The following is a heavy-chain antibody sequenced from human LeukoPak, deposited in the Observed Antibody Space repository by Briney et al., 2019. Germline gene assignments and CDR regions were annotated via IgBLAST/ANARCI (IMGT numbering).Heavy chain of an antibody. CDR2: IKPNSGGT. CDR1: GYTFTGYY. Sequence: ASVKVSCKASGYTFTGYYMHWVRQAPGQGLEWMGWIKPNSGGTNYAQKFQGRVTMTRDTSISTAYMELSRLRSDDTAVYYCAREVTYSGSYIDYWGQGTLVTVSS. V-gene: IGHV1-2*02. CDR3: AREVTYSGSYIDY. D-gene: IGHD1-26*01. J-gene: IGHJ4*02.